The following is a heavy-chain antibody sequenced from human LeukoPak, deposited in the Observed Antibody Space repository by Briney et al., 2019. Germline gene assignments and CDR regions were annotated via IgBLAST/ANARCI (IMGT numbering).Heavy chain of an antibody. V-gene: IGHV3-23*01. D-gene: IGHD3-10*01. CDR1: GFTFSSYA. CDR2: ISGSGGST. Sequence: PGGSLRLSCAASGFTFSSYAMSWVRQAPGKGLEWVSAISGSGGSTYYADSVKGRFTISRDNSKNTRYLQMNSLRDEDTAVYYCAKESDPFRWFGEFNVKLPRPIRHYYFDSWGQGTLVTVSS. CDR3: AKESDPFRWFGEFNVKLPRPIRHYYFDS. J-gene: IGHJ4*02.